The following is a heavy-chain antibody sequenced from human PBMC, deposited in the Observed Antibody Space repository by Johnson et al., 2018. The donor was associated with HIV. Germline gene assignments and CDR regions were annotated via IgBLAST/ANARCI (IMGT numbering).Heavy chain of an antibody. CDR1: RFTFSTYA. V-gene: IGHV3-48*04. J-gene: IGHJ3*02. D-gene: IGHD3-22*01. Sequence: VQLVESGGGLVQPGGSLRLSCAASRFTFSTYAMGWVRQSPGKGLEWVSYISHSGYTIYYADSVKGRFTISRDNAKNSLYLQMNRLRAEDTAVYYCAREGNYYDSSSHAFDIWGQGTMVTVSS. CDR3: AREGNYYDSSSHAFDI. CDR2: ISHSGYTI.